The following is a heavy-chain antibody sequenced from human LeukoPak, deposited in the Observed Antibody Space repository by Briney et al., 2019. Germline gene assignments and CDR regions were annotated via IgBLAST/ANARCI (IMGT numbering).Heavy chain of an antibody. D-gene: IGHD3-3*01. CDR1: GGSISSYY. J-gene: IGHJ5*02. CDR3: ARHAGKAYYYDFWSGYLNWFDP. Sequence: PSETLSLTCTVSGGSISSYYWSWIRQPPGKGLEWIGYIYYSGSTNYNPSLKSRVTISVDTSKNQFSLKLSSVTAADTAVYYCARHAGKAYYYDFWSGYLNWFDPWGQGTLVTVSS. V-gene: IGHV4-59*08. CDR2: IYYSGST.